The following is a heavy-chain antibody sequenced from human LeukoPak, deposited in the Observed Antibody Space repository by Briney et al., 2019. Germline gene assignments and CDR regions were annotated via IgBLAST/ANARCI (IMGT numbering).Heavy chain of an antibody. D-gene: IGHD3-3*01. J-gene: IGHJ6*02. CDR2: ISYDGSNK. CDR3: AKDWKNYDFLPYGMDV. CDR1: GFTFSSYG. V-gene: IGHV3-30*18. Sequence: GRSLRLSCAASGFTFSSYGMYWVRQAPGKGLEWVAVISYDGSNKYYTDSVKGRFTISRDNSKNTLYLQMNSLRAEDTAVYYCAKDWKNYDFLPYGMDVWGQGTTVTVSS.